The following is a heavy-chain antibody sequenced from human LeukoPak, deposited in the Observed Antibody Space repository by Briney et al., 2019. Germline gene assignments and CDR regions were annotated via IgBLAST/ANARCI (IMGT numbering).Heavy chain of an antibody. Sequence: GGSLRLSCAASGFTVSSNYMSWVRQAPGKGLEWVSVTYSGGNTYYADSVKGRFTISRDNSKNTLYLQMNSLRAEDTAVYYCARDGGQQLWGNFDYWGQGTLVTVSS. D-gene: IGHD6-13*01. CDR2: TYSGGNT. CDR3: ARDGGQQLWGNFDY. V-gene: IGHV3-53*01. J-gene: IGHJ4*02. CDR1: GFTVSSNY.